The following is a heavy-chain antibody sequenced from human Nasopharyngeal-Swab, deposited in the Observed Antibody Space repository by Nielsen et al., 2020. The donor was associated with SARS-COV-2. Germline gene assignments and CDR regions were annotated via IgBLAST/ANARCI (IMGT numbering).Heavy chain of an antibody. Sequence: SVQVSCKASGYTFTNYAMHWVRQAPAQGLEWMGWINAGNGNTKYLQKFQGRVTITRDTSASPAYMELSSLRSEDTAVYYCARGKRIAVAGNDVPRQQYYFDYWGQGTLVTVSS. D-gene: IGHD6-19*01. CDR2: INAGNGNT. CDR1: GYTFTNYA. V-gene: IGHV1-3*01. CDR3: ARGKRIAVAGNDVPRQQYYFDY. J-gene: IGHJ4*02.